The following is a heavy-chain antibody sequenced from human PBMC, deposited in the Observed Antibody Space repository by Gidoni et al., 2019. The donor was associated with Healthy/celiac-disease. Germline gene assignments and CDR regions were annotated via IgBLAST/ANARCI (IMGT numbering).Heavy chain of an antibody. CDR2: IIPILGIA. V-gene: IGHV1-69*04. CDR3: ASRYSGYDLFDY. CDR1: GGTFSSYA. Sequence: QVQLVQSGAEVKKPGSSVKVSCKASGGTFSSYAISWVRQAPGQGLEWMGRIIPILGIANYAQKFQGRVTITADKSTSTAYMDLSSLRSEDTAVYYCASRYSGYDLFDYWGQGTLVTVSS. J-gene: IGHJ4*02. D-gene: IGHD5-12*01.